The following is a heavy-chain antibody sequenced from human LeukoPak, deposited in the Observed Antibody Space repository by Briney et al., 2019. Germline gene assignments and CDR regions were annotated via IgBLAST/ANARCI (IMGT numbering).Heavy chain of an antibody. V-gene: IGHV4-59*01. CDR3: ARSLAAIQLPYYFDY. Sequence: SETLSLTCTVSGGSISSYYWSWIRQPPGKGLEWIGYIYYSGSTNYNPSLKSRVTISVDTSKNQFSLKLSSVTAADTAVYYCARSLAAIQLPYYFDYWGQGTLVTVSS. D-gene: IGHD5-18*01. CDR1: GGSISSYY. J-gene: IGHJ4*02. CDR2: IYYSGST.